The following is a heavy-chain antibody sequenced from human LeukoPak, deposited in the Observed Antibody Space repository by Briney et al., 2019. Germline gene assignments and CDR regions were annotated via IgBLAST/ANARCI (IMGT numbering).Heavy chain of an antibody. D-gene: IGHD3-9*01. CDR3: ATVFYLDAFDI. CDR1: GFTFSSYS. V-gene: IGHV3-21*01. J-gene: IGHJ3*02. CDR2: ISSSSNYI. Sequence: GGSLRLSCVVSGFTFSSYSMNWVRQAPGKGLEWVSSISSSSNYIYYADSVKGRFTISRDNAKNSLYLQMDSLRAEDTAVYYCATVFYLDAFDIWGQGTMVTVSS.